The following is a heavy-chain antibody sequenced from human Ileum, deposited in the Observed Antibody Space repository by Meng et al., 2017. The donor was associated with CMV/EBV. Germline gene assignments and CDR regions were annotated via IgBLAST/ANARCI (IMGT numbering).Heavy chain of an antibody. CDR2: ISDSGSTI. CDR3: AKADCGGGGCKLIDY. CDR1: GFTFNNYA. V-gene: IGHV3-23*01. D-gene: IGHD2-15*01. Sequence: GESMKISCVGAGFTFNNYAMSWVRQAPGKRLELVSGISDSGSTISYPDSVKGRFTISRDNYKNTLYLQMNSLRVEDTALYYCAKADCGGGGCKLIDYWGQGTLVTVSS. J-gene: IGHJ4*02.